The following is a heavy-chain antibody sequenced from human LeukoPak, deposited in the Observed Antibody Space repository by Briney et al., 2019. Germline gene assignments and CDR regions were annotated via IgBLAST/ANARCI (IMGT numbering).Heavy chain of an antibody. CDR3: AKRDDYFDY. Sequence: QSGGSLRLSCAASGFTVSSAYMTWVRQAPGKGLEWVSVIYSGGNTYYSDSVKGRFTISRGNSKNTLYLPINNLRTEDTAVDYCAKRDDYFDYWGQGALVTVSS. CDR2: IYSGGNT. V-gene: IGHV3-53*01. D-gene: IGHD6-25*01. J-gene: IGHJ4*02. CDR1: GFTVSSAY.